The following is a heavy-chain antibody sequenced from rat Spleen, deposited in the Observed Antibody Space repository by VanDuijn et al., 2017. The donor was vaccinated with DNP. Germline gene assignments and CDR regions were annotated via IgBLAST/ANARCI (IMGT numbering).Heavy chain of an antibody. D-gene: IGHD1-11*01. CDR3: TRPRGSYGGYRVDA. V-gene: IGHV5-25*01. CDR2: ISPDGDRT. Sequence: EVQVVGSGGGLVQPGRSMTVSCAASGFTFTNYDMAWVRQAPTKGLEGVALISPDGDRTYYRASVKGRFTVSRNNAESTLHLQMDSLGSEDTATYYCTRPRGSYGGYRVDAWGQGISVSVSS. CDR1: GFTFTNYD. J-gene: IGHJ4*01.